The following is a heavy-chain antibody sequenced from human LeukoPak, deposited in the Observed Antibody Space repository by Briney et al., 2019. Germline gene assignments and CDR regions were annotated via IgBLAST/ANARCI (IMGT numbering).Heavy chain of an antibody. D-gene: IGHD3-10*01. CDR1: GFTFSSNG. CDR3: ATYYASGSYFY. V-gene: IGHV3-23*01. Sequence: GGSLRLSCAASGFTFSSNGMSWVRQAPGKGLEWVSGISTSGGTTYYSDSVKGRFTISRDNPKNTLYLQMNSLRAEDTAVYYCATYYASGSYFYWGQGTLVTVSS. J-gene: IGHJ4*02. CDR2: ISTSGGTT.